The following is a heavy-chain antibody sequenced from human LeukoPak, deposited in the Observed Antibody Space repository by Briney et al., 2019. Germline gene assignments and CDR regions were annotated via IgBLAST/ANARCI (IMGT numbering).Heavy chain of an antibody. Sequence: SETLSLTCTVSGGSISSYYWSWIRQPPGKGLEWIGYIYYSGSTNYNPSLKSRVTISVDTSKNQFSLKLSSVTAADTAVYYCARCGAMVDVFAFDIWGQGTMVTVSS. D-gene: IGHD5-18*01. V-gene: IGHV4-59*01. CDR3: ARCGAMVDVFAFDI. CDR2: IYYSGST. CDR1: GGSISSYY. J-gene: IGHJ3*02.